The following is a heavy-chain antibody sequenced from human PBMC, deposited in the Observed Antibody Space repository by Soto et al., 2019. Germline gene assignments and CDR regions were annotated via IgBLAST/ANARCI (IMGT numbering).Heavy chain of an antibody. D-gene: IGHD3-16*02. CDR1: GDSIRIYD. CDR2: IYYSGST. J-gene: IGHJ5*02. V-gene: IGHV4-59*01. Sequence: SETLALTCTACGDSIRIYDLAWILQPPGKGLEWIGYIYYSGSTNYNPSLKSRVTISVDTSKNQFSLKLSSVTAADTAVYYCARGLLRLWGSYPNWFAPWGQGTLVTVSS. CDR3: ARGLLRLWGSYPNWFAP.